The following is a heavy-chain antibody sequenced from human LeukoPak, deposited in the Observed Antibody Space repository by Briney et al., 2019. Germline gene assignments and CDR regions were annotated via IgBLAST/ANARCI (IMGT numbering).Heavy chain of an antibody. J-gene: IGHJ5*02. Sequence: GGSLSLSCAASGFTFSSYSMNWVRQAPGKGLEWVSSISSSSSYIYYADSVKGRFTISRDNAKNSLYLQMNSLRAEDTAVYYCARVRYSSSSHWFDPWGQGTLVTVSS. CDR1: GFTFSSYS. CDR3: ARVRYSSSSHWFDP. D-gene: IGHD6-6*01. V-gene: IGHV3-21*01. CDR2: ISSSSSYI.